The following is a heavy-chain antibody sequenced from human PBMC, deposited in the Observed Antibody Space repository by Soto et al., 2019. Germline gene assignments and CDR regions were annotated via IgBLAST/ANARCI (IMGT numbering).Heavy chain of an antibody. CDR2: IYNGGST. CDR1: GASVTRDGNC. V-gene: IGHV4-30-2*01. CDR3: AREVDGYRQFGD. D-gene: IGHD5-12*01. Sequence: SETLSLTCSVSGASVTRDGNCWTWIRQPPGKVLEFVASIYNGGSTFYNPSLRSRVTISLDRSKNQSALKLTSVTAADSAVYYCAREVDGYRQFGDWGQGTLVPVSS. J-gene: IGHJ4*02.